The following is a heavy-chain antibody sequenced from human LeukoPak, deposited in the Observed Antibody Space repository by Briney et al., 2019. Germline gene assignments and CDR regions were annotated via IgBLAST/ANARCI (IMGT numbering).Heavy chain of an antibody. J-gene: IGHJ5*02. Sequence: GGSLRLSCADSGFTFSSYAMSWVRQAPGKGLEWVSAISGSGGSTYYADSVKGRFTISRDNSKNTLYLQMNSLRAEDTAVYYCAKDGYCSSTSCYGAWFDHWGQGALVTVSS. V-gene: IGHV3-23*01. D-gene: IGHD2-2*03. CDR3: AKDGYCSSTSCYGAWFDH. CDR2: ISGSGGST. CDR1: GFTFSSYA.